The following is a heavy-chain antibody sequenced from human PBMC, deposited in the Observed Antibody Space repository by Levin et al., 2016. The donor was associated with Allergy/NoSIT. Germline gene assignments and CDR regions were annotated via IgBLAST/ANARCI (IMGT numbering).Heavy chain of an antibody. V-gene: IGHV3-74*01. CDR2: INSDGSST. CDR3: ARLGYCSSTSCYGNWNFPD. D-gene: IGHD2-2*01. J-gene: IGHJ4*02. CDR1: GFTFSSYW. Sequence: GGSLRLSCAASGFTFSSYWMHWVRQAPGKGLVWVSRINSDGSSTSYADSVKGRFTISRDNAKNTLYLQMNSLRAEDTAVYYCARLGYCSSTSCYGNWNFPDWGQGTLVTVSS.